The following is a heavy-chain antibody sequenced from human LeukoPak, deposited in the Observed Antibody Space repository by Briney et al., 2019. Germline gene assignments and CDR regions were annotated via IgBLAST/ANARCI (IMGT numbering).Heavy chain of an antibody. Sequence: GGSLRLSCAASGFTFSSYAMSWFRQAPGKGLEWVSAISGSGGSTYYADSVKGRFTISRDNSKNTLYLQMNSLRAEDTAVYYCAKPLRDGGSYYFDYWGQGTLVTVSS. V-gene: IGHV3-23*01. CDR1: GFTFSSYA. J-gene: IGHJ4*02. CDR2: ISGSGGST. D-gene: IGHD5-24*01. CDR3: AKPLRDGGSYYFDY.